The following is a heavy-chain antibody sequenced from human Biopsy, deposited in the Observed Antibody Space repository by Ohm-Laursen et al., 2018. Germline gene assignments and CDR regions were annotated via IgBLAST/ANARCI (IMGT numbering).Heavy chain of an antibody. D-gene: IGHD1-26*01. Sequence: GPLSLTCTVSDGSINSYYWNWIRQPPGKRLEWIGNIYYSGSTNFNPSLKSRVTISVDTSKNQFSLKLSSVTAADTAVYYCARGTGRYYVYGAFDIWGQGTVVTVSS. CDR2: IYYSGST. CDR1: DGSINSYY. CDR3: ARGTGRYYVYGAFDI. V-gene: IGHV4-59*12. J-gene: IGHJ3*02.